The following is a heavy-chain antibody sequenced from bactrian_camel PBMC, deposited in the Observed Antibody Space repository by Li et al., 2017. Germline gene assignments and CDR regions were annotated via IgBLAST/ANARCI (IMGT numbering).Heavy chain of an antibody. CDR1: GFTFSDYT. Sequence: VQLVESGGDLVRPGGSLRLSCAASGFTFSDYTMTWVRQAPGKGLEWVSSDGFTGYYADSVKGRFTISRDVAKNTLYLQMNSLKTEDTAVYYCATVGSYYIYDSAALRAFNYWGQGTQVTV. CDR2: SDGFTG. V-gene: IGHV3S31*01. CDR3: ATVGSYYIYDSAALRAFNY. J-gene: IGHJ4*01. D-gene: IGHD2*01.